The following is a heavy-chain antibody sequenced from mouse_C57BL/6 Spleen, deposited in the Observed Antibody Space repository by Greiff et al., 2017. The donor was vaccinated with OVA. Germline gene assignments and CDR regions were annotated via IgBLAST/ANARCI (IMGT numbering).Heavy chain of an antibody. CDR1: GYTFTEYT. Sequence: VQLQQSGAELVKPGASVKLSCKASGYTFTEYTIHWVKQRSGQGLEWIGWFYPGSGSIKYNVKFKYKATLTADKSSSTVYMELSRLTSEDAAVYVCAGDEDTLYSNYVAWFAYWGQGTLVTVSA. D-gene: IGHD2-5*01. J-gene: IGHJ3*01. V-gene: IGHV1-62-2*01. CDR2: FYPGSGSI. CDR3: AGDEDTLYSNYVAWFAY.